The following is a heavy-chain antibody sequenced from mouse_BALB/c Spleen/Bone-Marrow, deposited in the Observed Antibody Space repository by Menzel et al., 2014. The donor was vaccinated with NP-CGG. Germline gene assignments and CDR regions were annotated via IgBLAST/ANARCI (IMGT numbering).Heavy chain of an antibody. CDR1: GFTFSDYY. J-gene: IGHJ2*01. Sequence: EVKLMESGGGLVQPGGSLKLSCATSGFTFSDYYMYWVRQTPEKRLEWVAYISNGGGSTYYPDTVKGRFTISRDNAKNTPYLQMSRLKSEDTAMYYCARGGLWSSFDYWGQGTTLTVSS. V-gene: IGHV5-12*02. CDR3: ARGGLWSSFDY. D-gene: IGHD1-1*02. CDR2: ISNGGGST.